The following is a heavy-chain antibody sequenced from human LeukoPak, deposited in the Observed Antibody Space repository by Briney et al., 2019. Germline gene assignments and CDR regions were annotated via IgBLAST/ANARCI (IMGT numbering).Heavy chain of an antibody. CDR3: ARDYYDTSGYYHGSH. V-gene: IGHV3-48*02. Sequence: PGGSLRLSCAASGFTFSSYSMNWVRQAPGKGLEWVSYISSSSSTMYYADSVKGRFTISGDNAKNSLYLQMNSLRDEDTAVYYCARDYYDTSGYYHGSHWGQGTLVTVSS. CDR2: ISSSSSTM. D-gene: IGHD3-22*01. J-gene: IGHJ4*02. CDR1: GFTFSSYS.